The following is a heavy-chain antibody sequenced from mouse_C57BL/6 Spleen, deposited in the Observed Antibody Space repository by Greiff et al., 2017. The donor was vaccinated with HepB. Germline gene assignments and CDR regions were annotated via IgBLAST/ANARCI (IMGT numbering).Heavy chain of an antibody. CDR3: ARPITTAVGGDWYFDV. CDR2: INPSSGYT. V-gene: IGHV1-7*01. D-gene: IGHD1-1*01. CDR1: GYTFTSYW. Sequence: QVQLQQSGAELAKPGASVKLSCKASGYTFTSYWMHWVNQRPGQGLEWIGYINPSSGYTKYNQKFKDKATLTADKSSSTAYMQLSSLEYEDSAVYYCARPITTAVGGDWYFDVWGTGTTVTVSS. J-gene: IGHJ1*03.